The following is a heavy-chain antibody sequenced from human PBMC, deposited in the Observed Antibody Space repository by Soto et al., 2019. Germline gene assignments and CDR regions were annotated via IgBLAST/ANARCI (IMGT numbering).Heavy chain of an antibody. J-gene: IGHJ5*02. Sequence: KASETLSLTCTVSGGSFSSYYWSWIRQPPGKGLEWIGYIYHSGTTTYNPSLKSRVTISVDTSKNQIYLRLSSVTAADTAVYYCAREVQYWFDPWGQGTLVTVSS. V-gene: IGHV4-59*01. CDR2: IYHSGTT. CDR3: AREVQYWFDP. CDR1: GGSFSSYY. D-gene: IGHD1-1*01.